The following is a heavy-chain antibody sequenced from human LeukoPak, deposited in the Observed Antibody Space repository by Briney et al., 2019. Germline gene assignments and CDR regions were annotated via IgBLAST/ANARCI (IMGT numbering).Heavy chain of an antibody. D-gene: IGHD3-3*01. CDR3: ARVWSGYYWYMDV. V-gene: IGHV4-61*02. CDR1: GGSISSGSYY. J-gene: IGHJ6*03. CDR2: IYTSGST. Sequence: PSETLYLTCTVSGGSISSGSYYWSWIRQPAGKGLEWIGRIYTSGSTNYNPSLKSRVTISVDSSKNQFSLKLSSVTAADTAVYYCARVWSGYYWYMDVWGKGTTVTVSS.